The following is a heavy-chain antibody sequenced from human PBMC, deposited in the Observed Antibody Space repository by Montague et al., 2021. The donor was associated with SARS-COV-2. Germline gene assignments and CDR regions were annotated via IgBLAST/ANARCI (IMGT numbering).Heavy chain of an antibody. J-gene: IGHJ4*01. CDR1: GFVFNDYA. CDR3: ARDHERVGWPSDY. D-gene: IGHD2-2*01. CDR2: ISGSGGGT. V-gene: IGHV3-23*01. Sequence: SLRLSCAASGFVFNDYAINWVRQAPGKALEWVSAISGSGGGTYYAESVKGRFATSRDTSKNTVFLQMDSLRLEDTALYFCARDHERVGWPSDYWGQGTLVIVSS.